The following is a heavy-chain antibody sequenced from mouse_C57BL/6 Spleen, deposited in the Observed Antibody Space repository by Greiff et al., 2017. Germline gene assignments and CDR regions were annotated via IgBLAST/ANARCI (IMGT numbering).Heavy chain of an antibody. CDR1: GYTFTSYG. J-gene: IGHJ4*01. V-gene: IGHV1-81*01. Sequence: QVQLQQSGAELARPGASVKLSCKASGYTFTSYGISWVKQRTGQGLEWIGEIYPRSGNTYYNEKFKGKATLTADKSSSTAYMELRSLTSEDSAVYFCAPITTVPYYYAMDYWGQGTSVTVSS. CDR2: IYPRSGNT. CDR3: APITTVPYYYAMDY. D-gene: IGHD1-1*01.